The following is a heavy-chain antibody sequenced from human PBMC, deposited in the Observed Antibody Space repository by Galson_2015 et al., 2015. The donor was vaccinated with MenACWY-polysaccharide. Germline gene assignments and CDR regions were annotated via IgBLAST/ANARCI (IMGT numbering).Heavy chain of an antibody. Sequence: RLSCAASGFTFASYAMSWVRQAPGRGLEWVSGISGSGGSTYYVDSVKGRFTISRDPSKNTLYLQMNSLRAEDTAVYYCAKAKYSSSWFGPNFDSWGQGTLVTVTS. D-gene: IGHD6-13*01. J-gene: IGHJ4*02. CDR1: GFTFASYA. CDR2: ISGSGGST. V-gene: IGHV3-23*01. CDR3: AKAKYSSSWFGPNFDS.